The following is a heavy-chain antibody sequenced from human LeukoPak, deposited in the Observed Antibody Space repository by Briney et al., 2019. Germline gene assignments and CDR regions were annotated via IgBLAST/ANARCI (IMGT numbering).Heavy chain of an antibody. CDR3: ARGRDDYKSLVY. Sequence: GGSLRLSCAASGFTFSSYAMSWVRQAPGKGLVWVSRIKGVGSSTSYADSVKGRFTISRDNAKNTLYLQMNSLRAEDTAVYYCARGRDDYKSLVYWGQGTLVTVSS. CDR1: GFTFSSYA. V-gene: IGHV3-74*01. CDR2: IKGVGSST. J-gene: IGHJ4*02. D-gene: IGHD5-24*01.